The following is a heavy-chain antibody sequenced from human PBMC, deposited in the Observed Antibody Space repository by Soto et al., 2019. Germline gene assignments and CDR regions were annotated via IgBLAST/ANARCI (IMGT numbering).Heavy chain of an antibody. CDR2: ITITGDTT. Sequence: EVQLVESEGGLVQPGGSLRLSCEASGFIFTTSDMSWVRQAPGKGLEWISSITITGDTTHYADSVKGRFTISRDNSRNPGFLQINRRGVDDPALYYCAKGGGGDHGYWGQGTLVAVSS. J-gene: IGHJ4*02. CDR1: GFIFTTSD. V-gene: IGHV3-23*04. D-gene: IGHD2-21*02. CDR3: AKGGGGDHGY.